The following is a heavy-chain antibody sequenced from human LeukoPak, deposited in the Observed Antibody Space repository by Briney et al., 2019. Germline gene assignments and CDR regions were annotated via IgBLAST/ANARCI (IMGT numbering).Heavy chain of an antibody. CDR2: IYYSGST. V-gene: IGHV4-39*01. D-gene: IGHD3-22*01. CDR3: ARLDSSGYYLNY. Sequence: SETLSLTCTVSGGSISSSSYYWGWIRQPPGEGLEWIGSIYYSGSTYYNPSLKSRVTISVGTSKNQFSLKLSSVTAADTAVYYCARLDSSGYYLNYWGQGTLVTVSS. J-gene: IGHJ4*02. CDR1: GGSISSSSYY.